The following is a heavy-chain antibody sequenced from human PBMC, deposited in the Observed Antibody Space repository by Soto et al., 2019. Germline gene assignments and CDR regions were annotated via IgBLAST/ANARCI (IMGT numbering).Heavy chain of an antibody. Sequence: SETLSLTCAVSGASVSSTDWWSCVRQHPGKGLEWIGEINYSGSTNYNPSLKSRVTISVDTSKNQFSLKLSSVTAADTAVYYCGFGRFPSPVFHIWGQGTMVTVSS. CDR3: GFGRFPSPVFHI. CDR1: GASVSSTDW. J-gene: IGHJ3*02. CDR2: INYSGST. D-gene: IGHD3-10*01. V-gene: IGHV4-4*02.